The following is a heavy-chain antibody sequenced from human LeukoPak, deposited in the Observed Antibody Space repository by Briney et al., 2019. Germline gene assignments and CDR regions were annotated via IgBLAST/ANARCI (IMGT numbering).Heavy chain of an antibody. CDR1: GYTFSGYH. V-gene: IGHV1-2*02. J-gene: IGHJ4*02. D-gene: IGHD4-17*01. Sequence: GASVKVSCKASGYTFSGYHMHWVRQAPGHGLEGMGWINPNSGDTKYAQNFRGRVTMTRDTSLSTAYMDLSRLRSDDTALDYCARARKTRNIYGDYVFLFDYWGQGTLVTVSS. CDR3: ARARKTRNIYGDYVFLFDY. CDR2: INPNSGDT.